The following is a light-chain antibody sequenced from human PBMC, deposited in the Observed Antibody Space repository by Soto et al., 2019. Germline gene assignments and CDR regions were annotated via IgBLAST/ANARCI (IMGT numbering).Light chain of an antibody. J-gene: IGLJ1*01. Sequence: QSALTQPPSASGSPGQSVTISCTGTRSDVGGYNYVSWYQQHPGKAPKLMIYEVNQRPSGVPDRFSGSKSGNTASLTVSGLQAEDEADYYCSSYAGSNTYVFGTGTKLTVL. CDR3: SSYAGSNTYV. CDR1: RSDVGGYNY. CDR2: EVN. V-gene: IGLV2-8*01.